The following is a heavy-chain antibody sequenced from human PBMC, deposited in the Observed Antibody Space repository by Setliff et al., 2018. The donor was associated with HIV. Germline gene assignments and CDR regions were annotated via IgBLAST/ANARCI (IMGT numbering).Heavy chain of an antibody. CDR2: IHPRDFDI. J-gene: IGHJ3*01. Sequence: PGESLKISCKASGYTFTNYWTAWVRQMPGKGLEWMGIIHPRDFDIKYSQSFQGQVTIPADKSLSTAYLQWNSLKASDTALYYCARLDSSGYYRSFDVWGQGTMVTVSS. CDR1: GYTFTNYW. V-gene: IGHV5-51*01. D-gene: IGHD3-22*01. CDR3: ARLDSSGYYRSFDV.